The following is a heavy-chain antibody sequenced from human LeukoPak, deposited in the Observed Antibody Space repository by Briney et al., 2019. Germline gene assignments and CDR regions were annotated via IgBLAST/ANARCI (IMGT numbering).Heavy chain of an antibody. V-gene: IGHV4-61*02. CDR1: GGSISSSSYY. J-gene: IGHJ4*02. CDR2: IYTSGST. CDR3: ARSAWYYDSTGQD. Sequence: SETLSLTCTVSGGSISSSSYYWSWIRQPAGKGLEWIGRIYTSGSTNYNPSLKSRVTMSVDTSKNQFSLKLSSVTAADTAVYYCARSAWYYDSTGQDWGQGTLVTVSS. D-gene: IGHD3-22*01.